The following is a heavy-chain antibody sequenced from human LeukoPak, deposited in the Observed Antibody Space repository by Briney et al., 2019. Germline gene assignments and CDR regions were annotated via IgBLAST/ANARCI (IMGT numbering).Heavy chain of an antibody. J-gene: IGHJ4*02. CDR2: IWYDGSNK. CDR1: GFTFSSYG. Sequence: GGSLRLPCAASGFTFSSYGMHWVRQAPGKGLEWVAVIWYDGSNKYYADSVKGRFTISRDNSKNTLYLQMNSLRAEDTAVYYCARVSSSSGLDYWGQGTLVTVSS. V-gene: IGHV3-33*01. D-gene: IGHD6-19*01. CDR3: ARVSSSSGLDY.